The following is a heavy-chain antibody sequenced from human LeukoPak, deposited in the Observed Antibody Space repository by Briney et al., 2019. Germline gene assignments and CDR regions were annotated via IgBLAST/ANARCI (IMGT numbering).Heavy chain of an antibody. CDR1: GYTFTGYY. CDR3: ARGDTAMVTDYYYMDV. J-gene: IGHJ6*03. CDR2: INPNSGGT. D-gene: IGHD5-18*01. V-gene: IGHV1-2*02. Sequence: GASVKVSCKASGYTFTGYYMHWVRQAPGRGLEWMGWINPNSGGTNYAQKFQGRVTMTRDTSISTAYMELSRLRSDDTAVYYCARGDTAMVTDYYYMDVWGKGTTVTVSS.